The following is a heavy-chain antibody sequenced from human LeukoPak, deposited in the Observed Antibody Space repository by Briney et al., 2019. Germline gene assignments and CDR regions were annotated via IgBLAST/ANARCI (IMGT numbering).Heavy chain of an antibody. D-gene: IGHD3-3*01. CDR2: IRYDGSNK. J-gene: IGHJ5*02. V-gene: IGHV3-30*02. CDR1: GFTFSSYG. Sequence: GGSLRLSCAASGFTFSSYGMHWVRQAPGKGLEWVAFIRYDGSNKYYADSVKGRFTISRDNSKNTLYLQMNSLRAEDTAVYYCAKADTGNPIFGVVNNWFDPWGQGTLVTVSS. CDR3: AKADTGNPIFGVVNNWFDP.